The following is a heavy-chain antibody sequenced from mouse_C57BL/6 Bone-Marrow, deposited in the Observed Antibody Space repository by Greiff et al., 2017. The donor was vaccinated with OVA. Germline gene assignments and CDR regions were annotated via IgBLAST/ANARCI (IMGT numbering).Heavy chain of an antibody. CDR2: IGPGSGST. CDR3: ASRPSYYSNYVGYFDV. D-gene: IGHD2-5*01. J-gene: IGHJ1*03. Sequence: VQLQQSGAELVKPGASVKISCKASGYTFTDYYINWVKQRPGQGLEWIGKIGPGSGSTYYNEKFKGKATLPADKSSSTAYMQLSSLTSEDSAVYFCASRPSYYSNYVGYFDVWGTGTTVTVSS. V-gene: IGHV1-77*01. CDR1: GYTFTDYY.